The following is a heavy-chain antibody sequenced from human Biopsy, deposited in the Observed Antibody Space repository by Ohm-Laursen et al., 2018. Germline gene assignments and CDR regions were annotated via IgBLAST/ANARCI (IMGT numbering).Heavy chain of an antibody. V-gene: IGHV4-4*07. CDR3: ARELMEYYDSSGYFDH. Sequence: SETLSLTCSVSGGSIDFKYWTWIRQSADKGLEWIGRITPTGVTHYNPSLESRVTMSLDTSKKLFSLKLSSVTAADTAMYYCARELMEYYDSSGYFDHWGQGSLVTDSS. CDR2: ITPTGVT. D-gene: IGHD3-22*01. J-gene: IGHJ4*02. CDR1: GGSIDFKY.